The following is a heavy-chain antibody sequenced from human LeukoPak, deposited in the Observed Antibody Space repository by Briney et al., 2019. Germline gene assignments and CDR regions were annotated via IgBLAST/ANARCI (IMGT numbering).Heavy chain of an antibody. CDR2: ISAYNGNT. J-gene: IGHJ6*02. CDR1: GYTFTSYG. D-gene: IGHD3-10*02. V-gene: IGHV1-18*01. Sequence: ASVKVSCKASGYTFTSYGISWVRQAPGQGLEWMGWISAYNGNTNYAQKLQGRVTMTTDTSTSTAYVELRSLRSDDTAVYYRARSDVDYYYGMDVWGQGTTVTVSS. CDR3: ARSDVDYYYGMDV.